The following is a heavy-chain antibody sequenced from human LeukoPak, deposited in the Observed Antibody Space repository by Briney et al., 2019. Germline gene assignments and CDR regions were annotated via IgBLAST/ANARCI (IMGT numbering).Heavy chain of an antibody. V-gene: IGHV1-8*01. CDR1: GYTFTTYD. CDR3: VRVNGDIDY. D-gene: IGHD3-9*01. Sequence: ASVKVSCKASGYTFTTYDINWVRQATGQGLEWMGWMNPKSGHKGYVQKFQGRVTMTMDTSISTAYVELSSLRFDDTAVYYCVRVNGDIDYWGQGTLVTVSS. CDR2: MNPKSGHK. J-gene: IGHJ4*02.